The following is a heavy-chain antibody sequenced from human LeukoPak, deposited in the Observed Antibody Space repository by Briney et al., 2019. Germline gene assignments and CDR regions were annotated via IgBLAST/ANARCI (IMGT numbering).Heavy chain of an antibody. D-gene: IGHD3-22*01. J-gene: IGHJ4*02. CDR3: ARAARDDSSGYYYEDAYYFDY. CDR2: IGTAGDT. CDR1: GFTFSSYD. V-gene: IGHV3-13*01. Sequence: PGGSLRLSCAASGFTFSSYDMHWVRQATGKGLEWVSAIGTAGDTYYPGSVKGRFTISRENAKNSLYLQMNSLRAGDTAVYYCARAARDDSSGYYYEDAYYFDYWGQGTLVTVSS.